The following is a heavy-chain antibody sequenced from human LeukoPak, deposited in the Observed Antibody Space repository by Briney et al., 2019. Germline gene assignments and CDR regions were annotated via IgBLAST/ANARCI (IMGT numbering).Heavy chain of an antibody. V-gene: IGHV3-23*01. CDR2: ISSASTT. Sequence: GGSLRLSCAASGFTFSSSAMTWVRQTPGKGLDWVSSISSASTTYYADSVKGRFTTSRDNSKNTLYLQMNSLRAEDTAVYYCATPDRGYGGIFDYWGQGTLVTVSS. J-gene: IGHJ4*02. D-gene: IGHD4-23*01. CDR3: ATPDRGYGGIFDY. CDR1: GFTFSSSA.